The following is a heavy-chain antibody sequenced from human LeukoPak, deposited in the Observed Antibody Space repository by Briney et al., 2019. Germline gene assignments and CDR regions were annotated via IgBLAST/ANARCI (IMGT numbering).Heavy chain of an antibody. CDR2: AHLDGRT. CDR3: AREGGFYRPLDY. Sequence: SGTLSLTCGVSGGSISGTNWWSWVRQPPGKGLEWIGEAHLDGRTNYNPSLKSRLIMSVDLPENHISLKLTSVTAADTAVYYCAREGGFYRPLDYSGQGTLVTVSS. D-gene: IGHD3-3*01. CDR1: GGSISGTNW. V-gene: IGHV4-4*02. J-gene: IGHJ4*02.